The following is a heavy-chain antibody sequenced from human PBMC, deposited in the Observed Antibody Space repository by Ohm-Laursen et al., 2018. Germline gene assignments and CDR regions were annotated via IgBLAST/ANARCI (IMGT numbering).Heavy chain of an antibody. CDR3: AREATVTPKYYYGMDV. Sequence: GTLSLTCAVYGGSFSGYYWSWIRQPPGKGLEWIGEINHSGSTNYNPSLKSRVTISVDTSKNQFSLKLSSVTAEDTAVYYCAREATVTPKYYYGMDVWGQGTTVTVSS. CDR1: GGSFSGYY. CDR2: INHSGST. D-gene: IGHD4-17*01. V-gene: IGHV4-34*01. J-gene: IGHJ6*02.